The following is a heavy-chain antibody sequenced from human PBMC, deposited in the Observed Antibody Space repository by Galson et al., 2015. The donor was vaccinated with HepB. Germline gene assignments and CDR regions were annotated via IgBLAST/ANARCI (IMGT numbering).Heavy chain of an antibody. V-gene: IGHV5-51*03. D-gene: IGHD6-19*01. J-gene: IGHJ4*02. CDR2: IYPGDSET. Sequence: QSGAEVKKPGESLKISCKGSGYGFTGYWIAWVRQMPGKGLEWMGIIYPGDSETRYSPSFQGQVTISVDKSMNTAYLQWSSLKASDIAMYYCARIMWAVTGVHVEYWGQGSLVTVSS. CDR1: GYGFTGYW. CDR3: ARIMWAVTGVHVEY.